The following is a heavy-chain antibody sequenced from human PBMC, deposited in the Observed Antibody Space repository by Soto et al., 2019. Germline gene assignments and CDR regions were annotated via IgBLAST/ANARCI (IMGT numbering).Heavy chain of an antibody. CDR2: IKSKTDGGTT. CDR3: TKVGVIKGWRTYYYDSSGYYYDSVY. D-gene: IGHD3-22*01. J-gene: IGHJ4*02. Sequence: GGSLRLSCAASGFTFSNAWMNWVRQAPGKGLEWVGRIKSKTDGGTTDYAAPGKGRFTISKDDSKNTLYLQMNSLKTEDTAVYYCTKVGVIKGWRTYYYDSSGYYYDSVYWGQGTLVTVSS. CDR1: GFTFSNAW. V-gene: IGHV3-15*07.